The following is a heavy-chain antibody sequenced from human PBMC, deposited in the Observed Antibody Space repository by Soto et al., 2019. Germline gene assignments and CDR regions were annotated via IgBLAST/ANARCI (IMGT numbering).Heavy chain of an antibody. Sequence: SETLSLSFTVSGGRISSGGYYWSCIRQHPGKGLEWIGYIYYSGSTYYNPSLKSRVTISVDTSKNQFSLQLSSVTAADKAVYYCERGNTAMVKARWFDPWGQGTLVTVSS. CDR3: ERGNTAMVKARWFDP. CDR2: IYYSGST. D-gene: IGHD5-18*01. J-gene: IGHJ5*02. CDR1: GGRISSGGYY. V-gene: IGHV4-31*03.